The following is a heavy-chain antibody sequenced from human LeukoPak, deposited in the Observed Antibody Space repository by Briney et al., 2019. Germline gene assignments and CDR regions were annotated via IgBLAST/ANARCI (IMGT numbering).Heavy chain of an antibody. CDR2: IYYTGTT. V-gene: IGHV4-59*01. D-gene: IGHD1-26*01. J-gene: IGHJ6*02. CDR3: ARSYSGTGYYYYGMDV. Sequence: PSETLYLTCTVSGGSISYYYWSWIRQPPGKGLEWIAYIYYTGTTNYNPSLKSRVTISLDTSKNQFSLKLTSVTAADTAVYYCARSYSGTGYYYYGMDVWGQGTTVTVSS. CDR1: GGSISYYY.